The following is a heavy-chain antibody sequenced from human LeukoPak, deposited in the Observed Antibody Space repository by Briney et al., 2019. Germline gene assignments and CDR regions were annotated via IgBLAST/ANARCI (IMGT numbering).Heavy chain of an antibody. D-gene: IGHD6-13*01. V-gene: IGHV1-69*04. CDR1: GGTFSSYA. J-gene: IGHJ5*02. Sequence: GSSVKVSCKASGGTFSSYAISWVRQAPGQGLEWMGRIIPILGIANYAQKFQGRVTITADKSTSTAYMELSSLRSEDTAVYYCAREAYSRLHPPPYNWFDPWGQGTLVTVSS. CDR3: AREAYSRLHPPPYNWFDP. CDR2: IIPILGIA.